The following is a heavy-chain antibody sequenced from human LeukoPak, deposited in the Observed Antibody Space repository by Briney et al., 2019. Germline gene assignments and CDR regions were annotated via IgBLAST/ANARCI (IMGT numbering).Heavy chain of an antibody. CDR2: IYYSGST. D-gene: IGHD3-3*01. CDR3: ARHGGLLESFDY. J-gene: IGHJ4*02. CDR1: GGSISSSSYY. Sequence: SETLSLTCTVSGGSISSSSYYWGWIRQPPGKGLEWIGSIYYSGSTYYNPSLKSRVTISVDTSKNQFSLKLSSVTAADTAVYYCARHGGLLESFDYWGQGTLVTVSS. V-gene: IGHV4-39*01.